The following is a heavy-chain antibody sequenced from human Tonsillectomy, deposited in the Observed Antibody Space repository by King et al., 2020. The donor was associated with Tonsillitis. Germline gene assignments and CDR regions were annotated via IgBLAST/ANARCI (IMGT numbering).Heavy chain of an antibody. CDR3: AKTRGNSPRYFDY. D-gene: IGHD4-23*01. CDR1: GFTFDDYA. J-gene: IGHJ4*01. CDR2: ISRDSSSI. V-gene: IGHV3-9*01. Sequence: VQLVESGGGLVQPGRSLRLSCAASGFTFDDYAMHWVRQAPGKGLEWVSGISRDSSSIAYSDSVKDRFTISRDNAKNSLYLQMNSLRPEDTAFYYCAKTRGNSPRYFDYWGRGTLVTVSS.